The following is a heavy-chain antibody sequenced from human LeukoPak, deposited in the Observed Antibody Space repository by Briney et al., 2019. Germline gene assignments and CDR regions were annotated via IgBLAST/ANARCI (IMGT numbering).Heavy chain of an antibody. V-gene: IGHV4-61*02. J-gene: IGHJ4*02. CDR2: IYTSGST. D-gene: IGHD6-19*01. CDR1: GGSMSSGSYY. Sequence: SETLSLTCTVSGGSMSSGSYYWSWIRQPAGKGLEWIGRIYTSGSTNYNPSLKSRVTMSVDTSKNQFSLKLSSVTAADTAVYYCTREGAVAGKPLHFDYWGQGTLVTVSS. CDR3: TREGAVAGKPLHFDY.